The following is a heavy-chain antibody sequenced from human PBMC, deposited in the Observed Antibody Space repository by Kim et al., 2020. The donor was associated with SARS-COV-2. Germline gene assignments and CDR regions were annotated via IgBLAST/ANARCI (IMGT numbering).Heavy chain of an antibody. CDR3: ARTLHPGYSSGWLFDY. Sequence: ASVKVSCKASGYTFTGYYMHWVRQAPGQGLEWMGWINPNSGGTNYAQKFQGRVTMTRDTSISTAYMELSRLRSDDTAVYYCARTLHPGYSSGWLFDYWGQGTLVTVSS. D-gene: IGHD6-19*01. CDR2: INPNSGGT. CDR1: GYTFTGYY. V-gene: IGHV1-2*02. J-gene: IGHJ4*02.